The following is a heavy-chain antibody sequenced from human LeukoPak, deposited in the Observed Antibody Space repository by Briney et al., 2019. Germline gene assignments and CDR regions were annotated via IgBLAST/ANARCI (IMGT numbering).Heavy chain of an antibody. D-gene: IGHD5-18*01. CDR1: GFTFSSYG. J-gene: IGHJ4*02. CDR2: ISYDGSNT. Sequence: GGSLRLSCAASGFTFSSYGMHWVRQAPGKGLEWVAVISYDGSNTYYADSVKGRFTISRDNSRNTLYLQMNSLSAEDTAVYYCAKPFPEYSYCLSDCWGQGSLVTVSS. CDR3: AKPFPEYSYCLSDC. V-gene: IGHV3-30*18.